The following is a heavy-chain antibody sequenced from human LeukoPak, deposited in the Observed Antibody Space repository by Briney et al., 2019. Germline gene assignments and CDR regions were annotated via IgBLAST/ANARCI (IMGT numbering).Heavy chain of an antibody. CDR1: GGSISSSSYY. CDR2: IYYSGST. J-gene: IGHJ4*02. D-gene: IGHD3-10*01. Sequence: SETLSLTCTVSGGSISSSSYYWGGIRQPPGKGLEWIGSIYYSGSTYYNPSLKSRVTISVDTSKNQFSLKLSSVTAADTAAYYYARPYGSGSYFDYWGQGTLVTVSS. CDR3: ARPYGSGSYFDY. V-gene: IGHV4-39*01.